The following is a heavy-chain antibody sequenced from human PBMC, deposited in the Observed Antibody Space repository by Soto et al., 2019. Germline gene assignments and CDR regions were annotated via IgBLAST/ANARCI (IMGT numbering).Heavy chain of an antibody. J-gene: IGHJ3*02. CDR2: INHRGST. Sequence: PSETLSLTCAVYGGSFSGYDWSWIRQPPGKGLEWIGEINHRGSTNYNPSLKSRVTISVDTSKNQFSLKLSSVTAADTAVYYCVRGDILTGYSIWGQGTMVTVSS. V-gene: IGHV4-34*01. D-gene: IGHD3-9*01. CDR1: GGSFSGYD. CDR3: VRGDILTGYSI.